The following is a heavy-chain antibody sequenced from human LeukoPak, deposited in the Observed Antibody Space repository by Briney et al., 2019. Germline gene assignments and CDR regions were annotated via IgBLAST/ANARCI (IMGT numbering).Heavy chain of an antibody. V-gene: IGHV4-39*01. J-gene: IGHJ4*02. CDR3: VRRVAGSGYRDS. CDR2: ILYSGST. Sequence: SETLSLTCTVSGGSISSSRHYWGWIRQPPGKGLEWIGNILYSGSTNYNPSLKSRVTISVDTSKNQFSLKLSSVTAADTADYYCVRRVAGSGYRDSWGQGTLVTVSS. D-gene: IGHD3-22*01. CDR1: GGSISSSRHY.